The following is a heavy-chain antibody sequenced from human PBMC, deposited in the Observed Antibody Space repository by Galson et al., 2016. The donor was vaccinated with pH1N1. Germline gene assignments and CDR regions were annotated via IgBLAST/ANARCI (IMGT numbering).Heavy chain of an antibody. CDR1: GFTFSRYS. V-gene: IGHV3-21*01. CDR2: ISSISTNI. CDR3: ARVEEWELGYWFDP. Sequence: SLRLSCAASGFTFSRYSMNWVRQAPGKGLEWVSSISSISTNIYYADSMKGRFTISRDNAKNSLYLQMNSLRAEDTAVYYCARVEEWELGYWFDPWGQGTLVTVSS. J-gene: IGHJ5*02. D-gene: IGHD1-26*01.